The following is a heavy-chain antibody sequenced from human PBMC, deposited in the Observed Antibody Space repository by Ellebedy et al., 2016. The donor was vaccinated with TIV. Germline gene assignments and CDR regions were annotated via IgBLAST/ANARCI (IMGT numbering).Heavy chain of an antibody. V-gene: IGHV3-23*01. CDR1: GFTFSSYA. CDR3: AKDDSGWCGKKYFDY. D-gene: IGHD6-19*01. CDR2: ISGSGGST. J-gene: IGHJ4*02. Sequence: PGGSLRLSCAASGFTFSSYAMSWVRQAPGKGLEWVSAISGSGGSTYYADSVKGRFTISRDNSKNTLYLQMNSLRAEDTAVYYCAKDDSGWCGKKYFDYWGQGTLVTVSS.